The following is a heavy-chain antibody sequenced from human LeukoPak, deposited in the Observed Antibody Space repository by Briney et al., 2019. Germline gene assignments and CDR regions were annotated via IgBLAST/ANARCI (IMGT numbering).Heavy chain of an antibody. Sequence: GASVKVSCKASGYTFTSYSISWVRQAPGQGPEWMGWISAYNGNTNYAQKLQGRVTMTTDTSTSTAYMELRSLRSDDTAVYYCARDSTYDSSGYYIGKNAFDIWGQGTMVTVSS. CDR2: ISAYNGNT. D-gene: IGHD3-22*01. CDR3: ARDSTYDSSGYYIGKNAFDI. CDR1: GYTFTSYS. J-gene: IGHJ3*02. V-gene: IGHV1-18*01.